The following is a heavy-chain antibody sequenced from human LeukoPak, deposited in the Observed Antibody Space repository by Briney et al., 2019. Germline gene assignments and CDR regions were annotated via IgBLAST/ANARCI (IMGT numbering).Heavy chain of an antibody. V-gene: IGHV3-23*01. CDR1: GFTFSSYA. CDR3: ARRPGN. J-gene: IGHJ4*02. CDR2: ISGSGGST. D-gene: IGHD1-14*01. Sequence: GGSLRLSYAASGFTFSSYAMSWVRQAPGKGLEWVSAISGSGGSTYYADSVKGRFTISRDSSKNTLFLQMNDLTVEDTARYYCARRPGNWGQGILVTVSS.